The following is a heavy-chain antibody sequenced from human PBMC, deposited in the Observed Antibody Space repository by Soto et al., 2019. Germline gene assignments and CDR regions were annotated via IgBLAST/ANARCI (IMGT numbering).Heavy chain of an antibody. J-gene: IGHJ5*02. CDR1: GASMNSGAYY. V-gene: IGHV4-31*03. Sequence: QVQLQESGPGLVKPSQTLSLTCTVSGASMNSGAYYWSWVRQPPGKGLEWIGYIYHNGRTYNNPSLMSRVTMSLDTSKNQFSLKLNSLSAADTAVYYCARVSATGTRWFDPWGQGTLVTVSS. D-gene: IGHD6-13*01. CDR2: IYHNGRT. CDR3: ARVSATGTRWFDP.